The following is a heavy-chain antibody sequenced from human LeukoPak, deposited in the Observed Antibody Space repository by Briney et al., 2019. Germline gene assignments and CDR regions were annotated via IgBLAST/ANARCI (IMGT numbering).Heavy chain of an antibody. Sequence: PSETLSLTCTVSGGSISTSNYYWGWIRQPPGKGLEWIGNIFYSGSTYYSPSLKSRVTISLDTSRNQFSLKLNPVTAADTAVYYCARGVFGSGSYFVDYWGQGTLVTVSS. V-gene: IGHV4-39*07. J-gene: IGHJ4*02. CDR1: GGSISTSNYY. D-gene: IGHD3-10*01. CDR3: ARGVFGSGSYFVDY. CDR2: IFYSGST.